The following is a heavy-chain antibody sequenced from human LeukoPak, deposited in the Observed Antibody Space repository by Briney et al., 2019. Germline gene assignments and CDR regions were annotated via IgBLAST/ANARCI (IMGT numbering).Heavy chain of an antibody. Sequence: SETLSLTCTVSGGSISSGDYYWSWIRQPPGKGLEWIGYIYYSGSTYYNPSLKSRVTISLDTSKKHFSLKLSSVTAADTAVYYCAREMTTTRYFDLWGRGTLVTVSS. CDR1: GGSISSGDYY. D-gene: IGHD4-11*01. CDR3: AREMTTTRYFDL. V-gene: IGHV4-30-4*01. J-gene: IGHJ2*01. CDR2: IYYSGST.